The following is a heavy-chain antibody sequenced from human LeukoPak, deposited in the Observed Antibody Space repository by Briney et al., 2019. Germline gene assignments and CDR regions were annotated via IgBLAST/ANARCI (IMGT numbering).Heavy chain of an antibody. D-gene: IGHD5-24*01. V-gene: IGHV4-59*01. CDR3: ARHNRDSYNLDY. CDR2: IYYSGST. Sequence: VKPSGTLSLTCTVSGGSLSSYYWSWIRQPPGKGLEWIGYIYYSGSTNYNPSLKSRLTISVDTSNNRFSLKLSSVTAADTAVYFCARHNRDSYNLDYWGQGTLVTISS. J-gene: IGHJ4*02. CDR1: GGSLSSYY.